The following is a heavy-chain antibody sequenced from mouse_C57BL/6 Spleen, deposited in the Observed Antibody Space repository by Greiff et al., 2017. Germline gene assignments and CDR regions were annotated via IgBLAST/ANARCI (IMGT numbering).Heavy chain of an antibody. CDR1: GYAFSSSW. J-gene: IGHJ3*01. CDR2: IYPGDGDT. D-gene: IGHD2-4*01. CDR3: ATIYYDYDRAY. V-gene: IGHV1-82*01. Sequence: VKLMESGPELVKPGASVKISCKASGYAFSSSWMNWVKQRPGKGLEWIGRIYPGDGDTNYNGKFKGKATLTADKSSSTAYMQLSSLTSEDSAVYFCATIYYDYDRAYWGQGTLVTVSA.